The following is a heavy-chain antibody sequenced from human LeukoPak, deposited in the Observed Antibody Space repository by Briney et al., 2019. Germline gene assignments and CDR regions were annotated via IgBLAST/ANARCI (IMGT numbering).Heavy chain of an antibody. V-gene: IGHV1-58*01. Sequence: VASVKLSCKASGFTFTSSAVQWVRQARGQRLEWIGWIVVGSGNTNYAQKFQERVTINRDMSTSTAYMELSSLRSEDTAVYYCAESPDYYDSSGYSYYFDYWGQGTLVTVSS. J-gene: IGHJ4*02. CDR3: AESPDYYDSSGYSYYFDY. D-gene: IGHD3-22*01. CDR2: IVVGSGNT. CDR1: GFTFTSSA.